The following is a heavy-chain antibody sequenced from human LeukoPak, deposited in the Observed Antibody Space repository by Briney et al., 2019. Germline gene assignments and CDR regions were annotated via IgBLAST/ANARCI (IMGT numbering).Heavy chain of an antibody. CDR2: INHSGST. Sequence: TSETLSLTCAVYGGSFSGYYWSWIRQPPGKGLEWIGEINHSGSTNYNQSLKGRVTISVDTSKNQFSLKLSSVTAADTAVYYCARGYSSGWYPKYFQHWGQGTLVTVSS. V-gene: IGHV4-34*01. CDR1: GGSFSGYY. J-gene: IGHJ1*01. D-gene: IGHD6-13*01. CDR3: ARGYSSGWYPKYFQH.